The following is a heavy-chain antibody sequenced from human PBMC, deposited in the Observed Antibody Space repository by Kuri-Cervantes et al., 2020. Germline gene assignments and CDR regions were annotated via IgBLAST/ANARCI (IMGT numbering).Heavy chain of an antibody. J-gene: IGHJ4*02. Sequence: GSLRLSCAVYGGSFSGYYWSWIRQPPGKGLEWIGEINHSGSTNYNPSLKSRVTISVDTSKNQFSLKLNSVTAADTAVYFCERRVVASTVDYWGQGTLVTVSS. V-gene: IGHV4-34*01. D-gene: IGHD3-3*01. CDR3: ERRVVASTVDY. CDR2: INHSGST. CDR1: GGSFSGYY.